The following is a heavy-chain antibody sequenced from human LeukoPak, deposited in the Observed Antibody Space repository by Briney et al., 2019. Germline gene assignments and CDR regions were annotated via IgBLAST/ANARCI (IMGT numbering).Heavy chain of an antibody. CDR3: ATFSRIVGATKNY. Sequence: ASVKVSCKASGYTFTGYYMHWVRQAPGQGLEWMGWINPNSGGTNYAQKFQGRVTITADESTSTAYMELSSLRSEDTAVYYCATFSRIVGATKNYWGQGTLVTVSS. CDR1: GYTFTGYY. CDR2: INPNSGGT. V-gene: IGHV1-2*02. J-gene: IGHJ4*02. D-gene: IGHD1-26*01.